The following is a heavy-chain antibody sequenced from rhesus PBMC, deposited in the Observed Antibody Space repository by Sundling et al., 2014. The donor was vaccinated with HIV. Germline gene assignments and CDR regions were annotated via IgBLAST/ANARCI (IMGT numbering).Heavy chain of an antibody. J-gene: IGHJ4*01. V-gene: IGHV3-134*01. D-gene: IGHD4-35*01. Sequence: EVQLVESGGGLVQPGGSLRLSCAASGFTFDDYAMSWVRQAPGKGLEWVSRISWNSGTIYYADSVKGRFTISRDNAKNSLSLQMNSLRAEDTAVYFCTSLYGNSHDYWGQGVLVTVSS. CDR3: TSLYGNSHDY. CDR2: ISWNSGTI. CDR1: GFTFDDYA.